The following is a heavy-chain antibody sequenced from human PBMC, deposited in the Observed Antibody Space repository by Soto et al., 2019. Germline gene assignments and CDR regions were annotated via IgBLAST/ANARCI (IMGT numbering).Heavy chain of an antibody. CDR1: GGTFSSDA. CDR3: ARASGYVSGWYHDY. Sequence: ASVKVSCKASGGTFSSDAVSWVRQAPGQGLEWMGGLIPILGTTHYAQKFQGRVTITADESTNTAYMELSSLRSDDTAVYYCARASGYVSGWYHDYWGQGTRVTVSS. J-gene: IGHJ4*02. V-gene: IGHV1-69*13. CDR2: LIPILGTT. D-gene: IGHD6-19*01.